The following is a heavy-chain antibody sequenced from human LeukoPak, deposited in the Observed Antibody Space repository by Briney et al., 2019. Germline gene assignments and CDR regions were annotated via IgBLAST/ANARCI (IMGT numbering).Heavy chain of an antibody. CDR3: ARDLATNDY. CDR1: GFTFSSYA. J-gene: IGHJ4*02. CDR2: ISYDGSNK. D-gene: IGHD1-26*01. V-gene: IGHV3-30-3*01. Sequence: GGSLRLSCAASGFTFSSYAMSWVRQAPGKGLEWVAVISYDGSNKYYADSVKGRFTISRDNSKNTLYLQMNSPRAEDTAVYYCARDLATNDYWGQGTLVTVSS.